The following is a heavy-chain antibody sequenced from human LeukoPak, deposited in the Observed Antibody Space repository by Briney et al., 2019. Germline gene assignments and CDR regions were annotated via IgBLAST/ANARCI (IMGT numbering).Heavy chain of an antibody. CDR3: AKDLHGGYSSDY. J-gene: IGHJ4*02. CDR2: IDFEGVDK. V-gene: IGHV3-30*02. Sequence: PGGSLRLSCAASGFTFNNIGMHWVRQAPGKGLEFVSFIDFEGVDKYYADSVKGRFTISKDYSKATLYLQMNSLRPEDTAIYYCAKDLHGGYSSDYWGQGTLVTASS. CDR1: GFTFNNIG. D-gene: IGHD4-23*01.